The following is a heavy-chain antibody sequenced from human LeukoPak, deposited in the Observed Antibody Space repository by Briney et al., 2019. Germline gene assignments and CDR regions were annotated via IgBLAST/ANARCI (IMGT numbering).Heavy chain of an antibody. D-gene: IGHD2-2*01. J-gene: IGHJ3*02. V-gene: IGHV4-39*07. CDR2: IHYTGST. Sequence: PSETLSLTCTVSGGSISSSSYYWGWLRQPPGKGLEWIGSIHYTGSTYYNPSLKSRVTISVDTSKNQFSLKLSSVTAADTAVYYCASNLVPAAMWYAFDIWGQGTMVTVSS. CDR1: GGSISSSSYY. CDR3: ASNLVPAAMWYAFDI.